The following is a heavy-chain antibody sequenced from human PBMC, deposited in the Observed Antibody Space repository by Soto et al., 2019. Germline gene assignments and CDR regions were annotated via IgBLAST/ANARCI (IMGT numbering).Heavy chain of an antibody. CDR1: GDSVNSGTYY. D-gene: IGHD3-22*01. CDR3: SRANTTMIVPEYY. CDR2: IYNSGTT. V-gene: IGHV4-61*01. Sequence: SETLSLTCTVSGDSVNSGTYYWSWIRQPPGKGLEWIGYIYNSGTTKYNPSLKSRVTISVDTSKNQFSLNLSSVTAADTAVYFCSRANTTMIVPEYYWGQGSLVTVSS. J-gene: IGHJ4*02.